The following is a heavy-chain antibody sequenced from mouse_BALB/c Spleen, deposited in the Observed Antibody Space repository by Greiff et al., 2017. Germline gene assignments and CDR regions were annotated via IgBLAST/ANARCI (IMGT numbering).Heavy chain of an antibody. CDR2: IDPETGGT. Sequence: LQESGAELVRPGASVTLSCKASGYTFTDYEMHWVKQTPVHGLEWIGAIDPETGGTAYNQKFKGKATLTADKSSSTAYMELRSLTSEDSAVYYCTLYRSYAMDYWGQGTSVTVSS. V-gene: IGHV1-15*01. CDR3: TLYRSYAMDY. J-gene: IGHJ4*01. CDR1: GYTFTDYE. D-gene: IGHD2-14*01.